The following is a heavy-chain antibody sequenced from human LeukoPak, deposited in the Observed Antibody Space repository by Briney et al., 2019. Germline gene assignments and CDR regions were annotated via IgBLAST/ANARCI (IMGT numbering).Heavy chain of an antibody. V-gene: IGHV1-2*02. J-gene: IGHJ4*02. CDR2: INPNSGGT. CDR3: ARGAYYYDSSGYLGDY. CDR1: GYTFTGYY. Sequence: ASVKVSCKASGYTFTGYYLHWVRQAPGQGLEWMGWINPNSGGTKYAQKFQGRVTMTRDTSISTAYMELTTLTSDDTAVYYCARGAYYYDSSGYLGDYWGQGTLVTVSS. D-gene: IGHD3-22*01.